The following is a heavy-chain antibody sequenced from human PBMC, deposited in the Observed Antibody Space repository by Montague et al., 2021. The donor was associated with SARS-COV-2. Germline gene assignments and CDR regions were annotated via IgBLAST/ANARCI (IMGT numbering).Heavy chain of an antibody. CDR2: IYSGGST. V-gene: IGHV3-53*04. D-gene: IGHD6-19*01. J-gene: IGHJ4*02. CDR1: GFTVSSNY. CDR3: ARDHGSGRFTFDY. Sequence: SLRLSCAASGFTVSSNYMSWVRQAPGKGLEWVSVIYSGGSTYYADSVKGRFTISRHNSKNTLYLQMNSLRAEDTAVYYCARDHGSGRFTFDYWGQGTLVTVSS.